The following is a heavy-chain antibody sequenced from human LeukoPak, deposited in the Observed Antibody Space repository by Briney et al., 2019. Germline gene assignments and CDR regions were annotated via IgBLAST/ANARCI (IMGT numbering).Heavy chain of an antibody. CDR2: MNPNSGNT. J-gene: IGHJ4*02. D-gene: IGHD3-22*01. Sequence: ASVKVSCKASGYTFTSYDINWVRQATGQGLEWMGWMNPNSGNTGYAQKFQGRVTMTRNTSRSTAYMELSSQRSEDTAVYYCARGSYYYDSSGYWPPFDYWGQGTLVTVSS. V-gene: IGHV1-8*01. CDR1: GYTFTSYD. CDR3: ARGSYYYDSSGYWPPFDY.